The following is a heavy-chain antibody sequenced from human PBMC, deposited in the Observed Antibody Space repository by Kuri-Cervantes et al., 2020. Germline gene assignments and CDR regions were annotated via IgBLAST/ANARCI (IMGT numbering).Heavy chain of an antibody. D-gene: IGHD3-16*01. Sequence: SVKVSCKASGYTFTGYYMHWVRQAPGQGLEWMGRIIPILGIANYAQKFQGRVTITADKSTSTAYVELSSLRSEDTAVYYCARVDSIYTGPYGMDVWGQGTTVTVSS. CDR2: IIPILGIA. V-gene: IGHV1-69*04. J-gene: IGHJ6*02. CDR1: GYTFTGYY. CDR3: ARVDSIYTGPYGMDV.